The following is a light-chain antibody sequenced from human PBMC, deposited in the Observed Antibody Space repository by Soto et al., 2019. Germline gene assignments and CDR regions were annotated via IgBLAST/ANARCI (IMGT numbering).Light chain of an antibody. V-gene: IGLV1-51*02. J-gene: IGLJ1*01. CDR2: ENN. Sequence: QSVLTQPPSVSAAPGQTVTISCSGSSSNIGNNYVSWYQQLPGTAPKLLIYENNKRPAGIPDRFSGYKSGTSATLGITGLQTGDEADDYCGTWDSSLSAFYVFGTGTKLTVL. CDR3: GTWDSSLSAFYV. CDR1: SSNIGNNY.